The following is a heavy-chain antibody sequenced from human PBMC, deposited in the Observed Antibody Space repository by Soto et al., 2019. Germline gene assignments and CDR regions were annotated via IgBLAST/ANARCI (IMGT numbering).Heavy chain of an antibody. Sequence: QVQLVESGGDLVRPGGSLRLSCAASGFTFSDDYMTWIRQLPGKGLEWVSYISGSGSATYYADSVKGRFTISRDNANNLLYLHMNSLTAEDTAVYYCARGKTWFDYWGQGTLVTVSS. CDR3: ARGKTWFDY. J-gene: IGHJ4*02. CDR1: GFTFSDDY. V-gene: IGHV3-11*01. CDR2: ISGSGSAT.